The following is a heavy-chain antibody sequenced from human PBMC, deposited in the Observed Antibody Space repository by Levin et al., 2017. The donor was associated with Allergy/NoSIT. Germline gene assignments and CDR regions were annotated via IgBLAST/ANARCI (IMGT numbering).Heavy chain of an antibody. CDR3: VTGWFGRLGGDV. CDR1: GYAFSSYV. D-gene: IGHD3-10*01. Sequence: PGGSLRLSCKASGYAFSSYVFTWVRQAPGQGLEWVGAIRPSFGAANYAWNFQGRVTISADESTRTVYMEMRRLRSEDAAVYYCVTGWFGRLGGDVWGQGTTVTVSS. J-gene: IGHJ6*02. CDR2: IRPSFGAA. V-gene: IGHV1-69*01.